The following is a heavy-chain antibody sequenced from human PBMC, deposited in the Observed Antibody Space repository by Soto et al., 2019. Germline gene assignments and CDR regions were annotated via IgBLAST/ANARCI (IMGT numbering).Heavy chain of an antibody. CDR3: ASLDTAMVYFEY. CDR2: INSDGSTT. J-gene: IGHJ4*02. CDR1: GFTFSTYW. Sequence: PGGSLRLSCAASGFTFSTYWMHWVRQAPGKGLVWVSRINSDGSTTNYADSVKGRFTISRDNSKNTLYLQMNSLRAEDTAVYYCASLDTAMVYFEYWGQGTLVTVSS. D-gene: IGHD5-18*01. V-gene: IGHV3-74*01.